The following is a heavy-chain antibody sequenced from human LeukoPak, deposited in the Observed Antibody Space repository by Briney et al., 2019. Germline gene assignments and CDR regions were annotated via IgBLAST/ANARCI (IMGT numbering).Heavy chain of an antibody. CDR3: ARPGYCSSTSCHSDAFDI. D-gene: IGHD2-2*01. V-gene: IGHV1-2*02. J-gene: IGHJ3*02. Sequence: GASVKVSCKASGYTFTGYYMHWVRQAPGQGLEWMGWINPNSGGTNYAQKFQGRVTMTRDTSISTAYMELSRLRSDDTAVYYCARPGYCSSTSCHSDAFDIWGQGTMVTVSS. CDR1: GYTFTGYY. CDR2: INPNSGGT.